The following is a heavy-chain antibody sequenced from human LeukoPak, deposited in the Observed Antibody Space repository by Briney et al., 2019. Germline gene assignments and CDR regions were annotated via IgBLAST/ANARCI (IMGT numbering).Heavy chain of an antibody. D-gene: IGHD5-12*01. CDR1: GFTFSSYE. Sequence: GGSLRLSCAASGFTFSSYEMNWVRQAPGKGLEWVSYISSSGSTIYYADSVKGRFTISRDNAKNSLYLQMNSLRAEDTAVYYCARVKHMGGYDWDYYYYMDVWGKGTTVTISS. CDR3: ARVKHMGGYDWDYYYYMDV. V-gene: IGHV3-48*03. CDR2: ISSSGSTI. J-gene: IGHJ6*03.